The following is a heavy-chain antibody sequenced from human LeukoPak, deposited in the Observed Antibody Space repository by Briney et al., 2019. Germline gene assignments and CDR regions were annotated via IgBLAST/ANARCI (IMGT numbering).Heavy chain of an antibody. CDR2: VSYSGST. CDR1: GGSISTYY. Sequence: PSETLSLTCTVSGGSISTYYRSWLRQPPGKGLEWIGYVSYSGSTNYNPSLKTLKSRVTMSVDTSKNQFSLKVSSVTAADTAVYYCARLQGRGDNYLDFWGQGALVTVSS. CDR3: ARLQGRGDNYLDF. D-gene: IGHD7-27*01. J-gene: IGHJ4*02. V-gene: IGHV4-59*08.